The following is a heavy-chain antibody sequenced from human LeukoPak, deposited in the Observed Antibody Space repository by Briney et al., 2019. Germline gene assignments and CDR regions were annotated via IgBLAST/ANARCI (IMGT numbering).Heavy chain of an antibody. CDR2: IWYDGSNK. CDR3: ARDRAVPAAIDHYGMDV. CDR1: GFTFSSYG. Sequence: GGSLRLSCAASGFTFSSYGMHWVRQAPGKGLEWVAVIWYDGSNKYYADFVKGRFTISRDNSKNTLYLQMNSLRAEDTAVYYCARDRAVPAAIDHYGMDVWGQGTTVTVSS. J-gene: IGHJ6*02. D-gene: IGHD2-2*01. V-gene: IGHV3-33*01.